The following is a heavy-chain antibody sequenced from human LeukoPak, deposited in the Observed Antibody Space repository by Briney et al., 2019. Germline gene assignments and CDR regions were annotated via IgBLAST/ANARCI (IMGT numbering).Heavy chain of an antibody. CDR3: ARHQGRQLADY. Sequence: PSETLSLTCTVSGGSISSSSYYWGWIRQPPGKGLEWIGNIYYSGSTYYNPSLKSRVTISVDTSKNQFSLKLSSVTAAGTAVYYCARHQGRQLADYWGQGTLVTVSS. V-gene: IGHV4-39*01. J-gene: IGHJ4*02. CDR2: IYYSGST. CDR1: GGSISSSSYY. D-gene: IGHD6-13*01.